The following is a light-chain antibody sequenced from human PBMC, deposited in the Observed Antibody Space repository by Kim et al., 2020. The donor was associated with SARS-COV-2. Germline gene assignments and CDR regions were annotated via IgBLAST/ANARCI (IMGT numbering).Light chain of an antibody. Sequence: SYELTQPSSVSVSPGQTARITCSGDVLTKKYARWFQQKPGQAPVLVIYKDSERPSGIPERFSGSRSGTTAALTISGAQVEDEADYYCYSAPDNYVVFGGGTKLTVL. CDR1: VLTKKY. CDR3: YSAPDNYVV. CDR2: KDS. J-gene: IGLJ2*01. V-gene: IGLV3-27*01.